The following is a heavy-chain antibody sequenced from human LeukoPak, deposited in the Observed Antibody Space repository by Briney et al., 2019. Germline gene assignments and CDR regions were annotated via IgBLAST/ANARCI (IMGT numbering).Heavy chain of an antibody. CDR1: GFTFNSYA. J-gene: IGHJ3*02. V-gene: IGHV3-30-3*01. CDR2: ISYDGNNK. Sequence: GGSLRLSCAASGFTFNSYAMHWVRQAPGKGLEWVAVISYDGNNKYYADSVKGRFTISRDNSKNTVYLQMNSLRAEDTAAYYCARDSDYDILTGSHDALDIWGQGTMVTVSS. CDR3: ARDSDYDILTGSHDALDI. D-gene: IGHD3-9*01.